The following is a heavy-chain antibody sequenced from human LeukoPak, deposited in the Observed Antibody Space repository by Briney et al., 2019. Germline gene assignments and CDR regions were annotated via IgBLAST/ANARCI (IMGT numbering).Heavy chain of an antibody. V-gene: IGHV7-4-1*02. Sequence: GASVKVSCKASGYTFSSYTITWVRQAPGQGLQWMGWIDTNTGNPTYAQGFTGRYVFSLDTSVSTAYLQISGLTADDTAVYYCARDGYLAVGYWGQGTLVTVSS. J-gene: IGHJ4*02. CDR1: GYTFSSYT. D-gene: IGHD2-2*03. CDR3: ARDGYLAVGY. CDR2: IDTNTGNP.